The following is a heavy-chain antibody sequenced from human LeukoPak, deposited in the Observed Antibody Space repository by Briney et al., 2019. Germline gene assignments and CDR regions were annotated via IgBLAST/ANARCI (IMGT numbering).Heavy chain of an antibody. V-gene: IGHV1-69*13. J-gene: IGHJ5*02. CDR1: GGTFSSYA. Sequence: GASVKVSCKASGGTFSSYAISWVRQAPGQGLEWMGGIIPIFGTANYAQKFQGRVTITADESTSTAYMELSSLRSEDTAVYYCARVPLPPNWFDPWGQGTLVTVSS. CDR3: ARVPLPPNWFDP. D-gene: IGHD1-14*01. CDR2: IIPIFGTA.